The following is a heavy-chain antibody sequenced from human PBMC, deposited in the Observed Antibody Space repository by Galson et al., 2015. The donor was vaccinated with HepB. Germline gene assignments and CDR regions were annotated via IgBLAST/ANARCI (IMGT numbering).Heavy chain of an antibody. CDR1: GYNFTNYW. D-gene: IGHD2-21*01. V-gene: IGHV5-51*01. CDR3: ARQIDWDHYMDV. J-gene: IGHJ6*03. Sequence: KVSCKGSGYNFTNYWIGWVRQKPGKGLEWMGIIHPGDSDTSYGPSFEGQVTISADKSINTAYVQWSSLKASDSAMYYCARQIDWDHYMDVWGKGTTVTVSS. CDR2: IHPGDSDT.